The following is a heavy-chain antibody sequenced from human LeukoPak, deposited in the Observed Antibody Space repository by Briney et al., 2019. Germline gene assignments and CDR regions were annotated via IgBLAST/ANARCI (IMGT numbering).Heavy chain of an antibody. J-gene: IGHJ6*03. CDR3: KRASIASYYMDL. CDR2: IYYSGST. Sequence: SETLSLTCAVYGGSFSGYYWSWIRQPPGKGLEWIGNIYYSGSTNYNPSLKSRVTISVDTSKNQFSLKLSSVTAADTAVYYCKRASIASYYMDLWVKGTTVTI. CDR1: GGSFSGYY. D-gene: IGHD3-22*01. V-gene: IGHV4-59*01.